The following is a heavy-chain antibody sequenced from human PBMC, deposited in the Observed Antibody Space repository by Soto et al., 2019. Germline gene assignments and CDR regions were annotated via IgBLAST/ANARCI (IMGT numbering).Heavy chain of an antibody. D-gene: IGHD1-26*01. V-gene: IGHV1-46*01. Sequence: GASVKVSCKASGYTFTSYYMHWVRQAPGQGLEWMGIINPSGGSTSYAQKFQGRVTMTRDTSTSTVYMELSSLRSEDTAVYYCARDYRYYSRLVGATFNWFDPWGQGTLVTVSS. CDR3: ARDYRYYSRLVGATFNWFDP. CDR2: INPSGGST. CDR1: GYTFTSYY. J-gene: IGHJ5*02.